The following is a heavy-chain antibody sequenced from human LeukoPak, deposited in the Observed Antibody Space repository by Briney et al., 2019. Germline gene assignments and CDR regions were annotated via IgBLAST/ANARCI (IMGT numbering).Heavy chain of an antibody. Sequence: GGSLRLSCAASGFTFSSYAMSWVRQAPGKGLEWVSAISGSGGSTYYADSVKGRFTISRDNAKNSLYLQMNSLRAEDTALYYCARIPGYCSSTSCAKGYFDYWGQGTLVTVSS. CDR3: ARIPGYCSSTSCAKGYFDY. D-gene: IGHD2-2*01. J-gene: IGHJ4*02. CDR2: ISGSGGST. V-gene: IGHV3-23*01. CDR1: GFTFSSYA.